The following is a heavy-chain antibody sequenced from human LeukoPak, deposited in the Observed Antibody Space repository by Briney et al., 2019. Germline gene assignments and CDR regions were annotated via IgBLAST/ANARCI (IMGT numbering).Heavy chain of an antibody. CDR2: INPNSGGS. CDR3: ARDPRFGDIEDAFDI. J-gene: IGHJ3*02. D-gene: IGHD3-10*01. Sequence: ASVKVSCKASGYTITGYYMHWVRQAPGQGLEWMGRINPNSGGSNSAQKFQGRITMTRDTSTSTVYMELSSLRSEDTAVYYCARDPRFGDIEDAFDIWGQGTMVTVSS. CDR1: GYTITGYY. V-gene: IGHV1-2*06.